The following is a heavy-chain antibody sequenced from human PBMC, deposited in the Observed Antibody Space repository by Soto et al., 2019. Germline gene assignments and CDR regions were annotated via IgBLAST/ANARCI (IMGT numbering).Heavy chain of an antibody. V-gene: IGHV4-59*12. CDR1: GGSMNSYY. Sequence: SETLSLTCTVSGGSMNSYYWSWIRQPPGKGLEWIGYIYYSGSTNYNPSLKSRVTVSVDTSKNQFSLRLSSVTAADTAVYYCARGPDRSKVGYWGQGTQVTVSS. CDR2: IYYSGST. CDR3: ARGPDRSKVGY. D-gene: IGHD4-4*01. J-gene: IGHJ4*02.